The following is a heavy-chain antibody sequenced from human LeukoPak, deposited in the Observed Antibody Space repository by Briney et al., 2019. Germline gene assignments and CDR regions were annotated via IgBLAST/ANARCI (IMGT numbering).Heavy chain of an antibody. CDR2: ISSSSSYI. J-gene: IGHJ4*02. CDR3: ARVALKYCSSTSCYAGDY. Sequence: GGSLRLSCAASGFTFSSYSMNWVRQAPGKGLEWVSSISSSSSYIYYADSVKGRFTISRDNAKDSLYLQMNSLRAEDTAVYYCARVALKYCSSTSCYAGDYWGQGTLVTVSS. D-gene: IGHD2-2*01. CDR1: GFTFSSYS. V-gene: IGHV3-21*01.